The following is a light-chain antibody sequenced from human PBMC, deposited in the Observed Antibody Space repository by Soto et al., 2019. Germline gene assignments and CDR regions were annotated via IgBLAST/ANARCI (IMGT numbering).Light chain of an antibody. CDR2: GAS. J-gene: IGKJ1*01. CDR3: QQYDSFSGT. V-gene: IGKV1-5*01. CDR1: QSIINW. Sequence: DVQMTQSPSTLSASVGGRVTITCRASQSIINWLAWYQQKPGKAPKLLIYGASSLESGVPSRFSGSGSGTEFTLTIPNLQPDDFATYYCQQYDSFSGTFGQGTKVEIE.